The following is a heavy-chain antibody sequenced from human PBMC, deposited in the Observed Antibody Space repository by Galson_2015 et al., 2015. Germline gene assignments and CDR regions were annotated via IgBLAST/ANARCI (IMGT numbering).Heavy chain of an antibody. CDR1: EFSFSTYN. CDR3: ARDSYHVNGYVTSPDY. CDR2: ITRSGDHT. D-gene: IGHD5-18*01. V-gene: IGHV3-21*01. J-gene: IGHJ4*02. Sequence: SLRLSCAASEFSFSTYNMNWFRQAPRKGLEWVSSITRSGDHTYYADSMKGRFTISRDNAKNSLFLQMNSLGAEDTAVYYCARDSYHVNGYVTSPDYWGQGTLVTVSS.